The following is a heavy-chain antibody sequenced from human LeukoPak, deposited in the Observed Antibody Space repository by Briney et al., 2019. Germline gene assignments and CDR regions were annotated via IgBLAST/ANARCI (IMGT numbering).Heavy chain of an antibody. CDR2: IYPGDSDT. CDR3: EKGVGGSRSNDPDFDY. J-gene: IGHJ4*02. CDR1: GYSFTNYW. V-gene: IGHV5-51*01. Sequence: GEALKTSCKGSGYSFTNYWIGRVLQMPGKGLECMGIIYPGDSDTRYSPSFQDQVTISADKSVSTDYLQWSSLKASDTAMYYCEKGVGGSRSNDPDFDYWGQGTLVTVSS. D-gene: IGHD1-26*01.